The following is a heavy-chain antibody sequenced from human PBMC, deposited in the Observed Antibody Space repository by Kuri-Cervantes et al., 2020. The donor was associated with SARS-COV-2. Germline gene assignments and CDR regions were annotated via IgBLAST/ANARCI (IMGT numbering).Heavy chain of an antibody. Sequence: SETLSLTCTVSGGSISSSNYYWGWIRQPPGKGLEWIGSIYYSGSTHYNPSLKSRVSISVDTSRNQFSLKLSSVTAADTAVYYCARGGAIFDYWGQGTLVTVSS. J-gene: IGHJ4*02. D-gene: IGHD1-26*01. CDR3: ARGGAIFDY. CDR1: GGSISSSNYY. CDR2: IYYSGST. V-gene: IGHV4-39*07.